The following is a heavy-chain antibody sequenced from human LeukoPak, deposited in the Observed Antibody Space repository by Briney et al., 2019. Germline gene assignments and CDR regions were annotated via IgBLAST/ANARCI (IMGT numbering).Heavy chain of an antibody. CDR3: AKVGQGYDFWRGPARY. Sequence: GGSLRLSCAASGFTFSSYAMSWVRQAPGKGLEWVSAISGSGGSTYYADSVKGRFTISRDNSKNTLYLQMNSLRAKDTAVYYCAKVGQGYDFWRGPARYWGQGTLVTVSS. J-gene: IGHJ4*02. D-gene: IGHD3-3*01. CDR1: GFTFSSYA. CDR2: ISGSGGST. V-gene: IGHV3-23*01.